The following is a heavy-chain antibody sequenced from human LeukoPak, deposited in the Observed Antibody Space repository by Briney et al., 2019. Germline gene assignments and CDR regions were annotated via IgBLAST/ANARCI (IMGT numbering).Heavy chain of an antibody. CDR3: ARHHCTNGVCYFFDY. CDR1: GGSLSSYY. CDR2: IYTSGST. V-gene: IGHV4-4*09. J-gene: IGHJ4*02. Sequence: SETLSLTCTVSGGSLSSYYWSWVRQPPGKGLEWIGYIYTSGSTNYNPSLKSRVTISVDTSKNQFSLKLSSVTAADTAVYYCARHHCTNGVCYFFDYWGQGTLVTVSS. D-gene: IGHD2-8*01.